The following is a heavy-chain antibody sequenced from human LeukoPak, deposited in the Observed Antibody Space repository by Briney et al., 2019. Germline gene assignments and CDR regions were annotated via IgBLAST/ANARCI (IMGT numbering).Heavy chain of an antibody. Sequence: PGGSLRLSCAASEFSISNSAMSWVRQAPGKGLEWVSLIIASSGSTFYADSVKGRFTISRDNSKNTLYLQMNSLRAEDTAVFYCARGSCSGGSCPYDFWGQGTLVTVSS. CDR3: ARGSCSGGSCPYDF. CDR2: IIASSGST. CDR1: EFSISNSA. J-gene: IGHJ4*02. V-gene: IGHV3-23*01. D-gene: IGHD2-15*01.